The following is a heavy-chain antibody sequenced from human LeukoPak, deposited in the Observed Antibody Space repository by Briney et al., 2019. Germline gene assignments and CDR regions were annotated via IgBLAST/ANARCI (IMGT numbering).Heavy chain of an antibody. CDR3: ARDSRASDI. Sequence: KASETLSLTCTVSGVSITTYYWSWIRQPPGKGLEWIGYIYYSGDTNYNPSLKSRVTMSVDTSKNQFSLKLSSVTAADTAVYYRARDSRASDIWGQGTVVTVSS. CDR2: IYYSGDT. CDR1: GVSITTYY. J-gene: IGHJ3*02. V-gene: IGHV4-59*01.